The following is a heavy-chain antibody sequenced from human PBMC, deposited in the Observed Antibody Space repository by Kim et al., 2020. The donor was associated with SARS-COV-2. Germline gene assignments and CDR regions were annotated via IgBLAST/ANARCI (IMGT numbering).Heavy chain of an antibody. CDR2: IKSKTDGGTT. CDR1: GFTFSNAW. V-gene: IGHV3-15*01. Sequence: GGSLRLSCAASGFTFSNAWMSWVRQAPGKGLEWVGRIKSKTDGGTTDYAAPVKGRFTISRDDSKNTLYLQMNSLKTEDTAVYYCTTSISYCSGGSCYSDYYGMDVWGQGTTVTVSS. J-gene: IGHJ6*02. CDR3: TTSISYCSGGSCYSDYYGMDV. D-gene: IGHD2-15*01.